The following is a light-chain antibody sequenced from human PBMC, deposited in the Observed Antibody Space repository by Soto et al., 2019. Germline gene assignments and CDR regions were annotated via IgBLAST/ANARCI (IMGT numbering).Light chain of an antibody. J-gene: IGLJ2*01. Sequence: QAVVTQPPSASASLGASVTLTCTLSSGYSNYKVDWYQQRPGKGPRFVMRVGTGGIVGSKGDGIPDRFSVLGSGLNRYLTIKNIQEEDESDYHCGADHGNGSNFEAVFGGGTKLTVL. CDR3: GADHGNGSNFEAV. V-gene: IGLV9-49*01. CDR2: VGTGGIVG. CDR1: SGYSNYK.